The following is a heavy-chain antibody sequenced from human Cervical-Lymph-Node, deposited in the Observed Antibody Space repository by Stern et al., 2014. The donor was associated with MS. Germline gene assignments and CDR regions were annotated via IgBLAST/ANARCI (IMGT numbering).Heavy chain of an antibody. D-gene: IGHD2-15*01. CDR2: IDPCDSDP. CDR1: GYSFTSYW. V-gene: IGHV5-51*01. J-gene: IGHJ4*02. Sequence: VQLVESGAEVKKPGESLKISCKGSGYSFTSYWIGWVRQMPGKGLEWMGIIDPCDSDPRYSPSFQGQVPISADKSISTAYLQWSSLKASDTAMYYCARHAGVVVAATADYWGQGTLVTVSS. CDR3: ARHAGVVVAATADY.